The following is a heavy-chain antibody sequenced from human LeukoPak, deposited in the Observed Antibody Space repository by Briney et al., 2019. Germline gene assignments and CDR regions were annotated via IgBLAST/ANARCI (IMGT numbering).Heavy chain of an antibody. CDR3: ARVFWSGPLDFDY. J-gene: IGHJ4*02. V-gene: IGHV3-7*01. CDR2: IKQDGSEK. Sequence: GGSLRLSCAASGFTFSSYWMSWVRQAPGKGLEWVANIKQDGSEKYYVDSVKGRFTISRGNAKNSLYLQMNSLRAEDTAVYYCARVFWSGPLDFDYWGQGTLVTVSS. D-gene: IGHD3-3*01. CDR1: GFTFSSYW.